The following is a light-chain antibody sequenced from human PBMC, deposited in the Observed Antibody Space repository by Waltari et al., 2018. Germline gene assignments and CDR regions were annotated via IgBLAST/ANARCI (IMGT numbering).Light chain of an antibody. V-gene: IGLV2-23*02. CDR3: CSFASGDNLT. CDR1: RSDTGRYNL. J-gene: IGLJ3*02. Sequence: QSALTQPASVSGSPGQSITISCIGTRSDTGRYNLVSWYKQSPGKATKLLIYAVIKRPSVVSGRCAGSKSGVTASLTIAGLQADDEADYYCCSFASGDNLTFGGGTKLTVL. CDR2: AVI.